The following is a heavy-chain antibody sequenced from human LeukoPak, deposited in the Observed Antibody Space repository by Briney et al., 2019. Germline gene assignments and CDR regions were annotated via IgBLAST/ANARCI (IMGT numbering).Heavy chain of an antibody. Sequence: GXXLRLSCAASGFTFSNYAMTWVRQAPGKGLEWVSAISADGSDTKYAASVKGRSTISRDNSKNTLFLQMNSLRVEDTAVYYCTKDWSADYWGQGTLVTVSS. V-gene: IGHV3-23*01. CDR2: ISADGSDT. CDR1: GFTFSNYA. J-gene: IGHJ4*02. CDR3: TKDWSADY.